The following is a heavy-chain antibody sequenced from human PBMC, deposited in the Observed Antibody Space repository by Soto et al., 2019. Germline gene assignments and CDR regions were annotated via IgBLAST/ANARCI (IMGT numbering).Heavy chain of an antibody. V-gene: IGHV3-48*02. CDR2: ISSSNRTI. J-gene: IGHJ6*02. D-gene: IGHD2-15*01. CDR1: GFTFRSYS. Sequence: GGSLRLSCAASGFTFRSYSMNWVRQAPGKGLEWVSYISSSNRTINYADSVKGRFIISRDNAKNSLYLQMHSLRDEDTAVYYCAREGWSLLQTGMDVWGQGTTVTVSS. CDR3: AREGWSLLQTGMDV.